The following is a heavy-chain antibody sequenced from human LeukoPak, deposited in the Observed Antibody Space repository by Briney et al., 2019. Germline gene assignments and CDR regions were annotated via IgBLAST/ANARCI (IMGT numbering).Heavy chain of an antibody. D-gene: IGHD2-15*01. Sequence: SETLSLTCTVSGGSISSGSYYWSWIRQPAGKGLEWIGRIYTSGSTNYNPSLKSRVTISVDTSKNQFSLKLSSVTAADTAVYYCARILYCSGGSCYTVSDYWGQGTLVTVSS. CDR1: GGSISSGSYY. CDR3: ARILYCSGGSCYTVSDY. V-gene: IGHV4-61*02. J-gene: IGHJ4*02. CDR2: IYTSGST.